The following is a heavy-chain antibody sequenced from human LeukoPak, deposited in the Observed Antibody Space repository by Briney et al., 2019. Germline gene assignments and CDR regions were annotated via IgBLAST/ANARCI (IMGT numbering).Heavy chain of an antibody. Sequence: SGGSLRLSCAASGFTVSSNYMSWVRQAPGKGLEWVSAISGSGGSTYYADSVKGRFTISRDNSKNTLYLQMNSLRAEDTAVYYCAKDREGLATVMDVWGKGTTVTVSS. CDR2: ISGSGGST. V-gene: IGHV3-23*01. D-gene: IGHD3/OR15-3a*01. J-gene: IGHJ6*04. CDR3: AKDREGLATVMDV. CDR1: GFTVSSNY.